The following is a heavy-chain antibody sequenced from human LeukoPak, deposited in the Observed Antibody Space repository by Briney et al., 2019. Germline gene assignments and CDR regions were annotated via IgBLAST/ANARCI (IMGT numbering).Heavy chain of an antibody. CDR2: IIPIFGTA. J-gene: IGHJ4*02. Sequence: GASVKVSCKASGGTFSSYAISWVRQAPGQGLEWMGGIIPIFGTANYAQKFQGRVTMTRDTSISTAYMELSRLRSDDTAVYYCARAGWELLNYPRDYWGQGTLVTVSS. CDR3: ARAGWELLNYPRDY. CDR1: GGTFSSYA. V-gene: IGHV1-69*05. D-gene: IGHD1-26*01.